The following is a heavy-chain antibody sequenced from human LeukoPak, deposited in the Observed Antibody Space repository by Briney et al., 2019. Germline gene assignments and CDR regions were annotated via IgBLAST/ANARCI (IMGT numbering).Heavy chain of an antibody. CDR3: ARQKKSFYVVYYYYMDV. Sequence: SETLSLTCAVYGGSFSGYYWGWIRQPPGKGLEWIGSIYHSGSTYYNPSLKSRVTISVDTSKNQFSLKLSSVTAADTAVYYCARQKKSFYVVYYYYMDVWGKGTTVTVSS. V-gene: IGHV4-38-2*01. D-gene: IGHD2-15*01. J-gene: IGHJ6*03. CDR1: GGSFSGYY. CDR2: IYHSGST.